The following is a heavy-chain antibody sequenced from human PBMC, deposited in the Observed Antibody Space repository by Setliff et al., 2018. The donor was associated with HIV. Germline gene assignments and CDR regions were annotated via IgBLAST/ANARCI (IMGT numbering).Heavy chain of an antibody. CDR2: IYTTGST. CDR1: GDSISNYY. Sequence: SETLSLTCTVSGDSISNYYWSWVRQPPGKGLEWIGYIYTTGSTNYNPSLKSRVTMSVDTSKNQFSLRLTSVTAADTAVYYCARRIDDSGSFPDKNWFDTWGQGSLVTVSS. J-gene: IGHJ5*02. CDR3: ARRIDDSGSFPDKNWFDT. D-gene: IGHD3-10*01. V-gene: IGHV4-4*09.